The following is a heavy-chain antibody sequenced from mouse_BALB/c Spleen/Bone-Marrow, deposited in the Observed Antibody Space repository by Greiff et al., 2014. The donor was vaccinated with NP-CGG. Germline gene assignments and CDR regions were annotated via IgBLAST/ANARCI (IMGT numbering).Heavy chain of an antibody. Sequence: QVQLQQPGAELVKPGTSVKMSCKASGYTFTSYWMHWVKQRPGQGLEWIGYIYPGSDSINYNEKFKSKATMTVDTSSSTAYMQISRLTSEDSAVHYCAREKDWVFDYWGQGTTLTVSS. V-gene: IGHV1-55*01. D-gene: IGHD4-1*01. CDR3: AREKDWVFDY. CDR1: GYTFTSYW. CDR2: IYPGSDSI. J-gene: IGHJ2*01.